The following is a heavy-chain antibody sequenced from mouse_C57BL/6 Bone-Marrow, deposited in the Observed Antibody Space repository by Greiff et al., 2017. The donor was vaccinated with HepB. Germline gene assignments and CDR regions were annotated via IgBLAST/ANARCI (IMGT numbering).Heavy chain of an antibody. V-gene: IGHV5-12*01. CDR2: ISNGGGST. Sequence: DVMLVESGGGLVQPGGSLKLSCAASGFTFSDYYMYWVRQTPEKRLEWVAYISNGGGSTYYPDTVKGRFTISRDNAKNTLYLQMSRLKSEDTAMYYCAREGYYGSSYDWYFDVWGTGTTVTVSS. CDR1: GFTFSDYY. J-gene: IGHJ1*03. D-gene: IGHD1-1*01. CDR3: AREGYYGSSYDWYFDV.